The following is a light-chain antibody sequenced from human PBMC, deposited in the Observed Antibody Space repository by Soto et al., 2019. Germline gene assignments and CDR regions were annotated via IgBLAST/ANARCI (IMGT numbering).Light chain of an antibody. CDR1: QDLTNY. CDR3: QQYVNLPYT. J-gene: IGKJ2*01. CDR2: DTT. Sequence: DIQMTQSPTSLAASVGDRVTITCQASQDLTNYLNWYQQKPGEAPKLLIYDTTTLEEGVPTRFSAGGSGTDFTFSINGLQPEDAAIYICQQYVNLPYTFGQGTKLEIK. V-gene: IGKV1-33*01.